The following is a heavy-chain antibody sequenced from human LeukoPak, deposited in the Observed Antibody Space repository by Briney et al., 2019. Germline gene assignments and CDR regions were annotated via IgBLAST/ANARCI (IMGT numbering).Heavy chain of an antibody. Sequence: PGGSLRLSCAASGFTFSNYAMTWVRQAPGKGLQWVSSISDSGTSTDYADSVKGRFTIARDNSKNTVYLQMNSLRAGDTAVYYCAKGPRYCSSTSCYRGDYRGQGTLVTVSS. CDR1: GFTFSNYA. J-gene: IGHJ4*02. CDR3: AKGPRYCSSTSCYRGDY. CDR2: ISDSGTST. V-gene: IGHV3-23*01. D-gene: IGHD2-2*01.